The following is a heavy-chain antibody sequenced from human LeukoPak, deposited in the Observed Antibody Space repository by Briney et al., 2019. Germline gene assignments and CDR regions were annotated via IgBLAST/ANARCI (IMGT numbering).Heavy chain of an antibody. CDR2: INPNSGGT. Sequence: ASVKVSCKASGYTFTGYYMHWVRQAPGQGLEWMGWINPNSGGTNYAQKFQGRVTMTRDTSISTAYMELSRLRSDDTAVYYCARPRGIAAAGTSTGFDPWGQGTLVTVSS. V-gene: IGHV1-2*02. J-gene: IGHJ5*02. CDR1: GYTFTGYY. CDR3: ARPRGIAAAGTSTGFDP. D-gene: IGHD6-13*01.